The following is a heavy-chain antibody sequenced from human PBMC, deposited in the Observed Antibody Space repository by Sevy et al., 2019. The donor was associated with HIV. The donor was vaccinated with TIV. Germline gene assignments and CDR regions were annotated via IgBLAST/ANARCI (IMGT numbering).Heavy chain of an antibody. J-gene: IGHJ4*02. V-gene: IGHV3-21*06. Sequence: GGSLRLSCAASGFTFIRYNMNWVRQAPGKGLEWVSSVSGSSNYIYYAESLKGRFIISRDNAMYTLYLQMNSLRADDTAVYYCARGPPDGSYDYFDYWGQGTLVTVSS. D-gene: IGHD1-26*01. CDR2: VSGSSNYI. CDR1: GFTFIRYN. CDR3: ARGPPDGSYDYFDY.